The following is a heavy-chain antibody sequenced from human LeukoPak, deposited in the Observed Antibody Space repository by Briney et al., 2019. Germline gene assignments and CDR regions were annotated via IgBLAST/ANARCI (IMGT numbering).Heavy chain of an antibody. CDR1: GGSFSGYY. V-gene: IGHV4-34*01. CDR2: INHSGST. CDR3: AREFAGGSDY. J-gene: IGHJ4*02. D-gene: IGHD3-16*01. Sequence: SETLSLTCAVYGGSFSGYYWSWIRQPPGKGLEWIGEINHSGSTNYNPSLKSRVTISVDTSKNQFSLKLSSVTAADTAVYYCAREFAGGSDYWGQGTLVTVSS.